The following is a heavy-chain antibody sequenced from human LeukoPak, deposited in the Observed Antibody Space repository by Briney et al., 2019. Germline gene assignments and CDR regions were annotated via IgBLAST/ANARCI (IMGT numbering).Heavy chain of an antibody. CDR2: IYYSGST. D-gene: IGHD5-24*01. CDR3: ARRRDGYNYDY. CDR1: GGSISRSSYY. J-gene: IGHJ4*02. Sequence: SETLSLTCPVSGGSISRSSYYWGWIREPPGKGLEWIGRIYYSGSTFYNPSLKSRVTISVDTSKNQFSLNLSSVTAADTAVYYCARRRDGYNYDYWGQGTLVTVSS. V-gene: IGHV4-39*01.